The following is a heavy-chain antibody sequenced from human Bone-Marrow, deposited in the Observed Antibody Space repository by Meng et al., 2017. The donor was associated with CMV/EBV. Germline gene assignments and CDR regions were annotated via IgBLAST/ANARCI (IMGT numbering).Heavy chain of an antibody. J-gene: IGHJ4*02. Sequence: GESLKISCAASGFTFSSYAMSWVRQAPGKGLEWVSAISGSGGSTYYADSVKGRFTISRDNSKNTLYLQMNSLSAEDTAVYYCAKVWGGRKGDYWGQGTLVTVSS. D-gene: IGHD3-16*01. CDR1: GFTFSSYA. CDR2: ISGSGGST. V-gene: IGHV3-23*01. CDR3: AKVWGGRKGDY.